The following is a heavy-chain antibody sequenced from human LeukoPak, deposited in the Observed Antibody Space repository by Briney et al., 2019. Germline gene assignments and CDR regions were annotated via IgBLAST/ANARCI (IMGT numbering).Heavy chain of an antibody. J-gene: IGHJ6*02. Sequence: PGGSLRLSCAASGFTFDDYTMHGVRQAPGRGLEWVSLISWDGGSTYYADSVKGRFTISRDNSKNSLYLQMNSLRTEDTALYYCAKDIRLGARSGRYYYYYYYGMDVWGQGTTVTVSS. CDR2: ISWDGGST. CDR1: GFTFDDYT. D-gene: IGHD6-19*01. V-gene: IGHV3-43*01. CDR3: AKDIRLGARSGRYYYYYYYGMDV.